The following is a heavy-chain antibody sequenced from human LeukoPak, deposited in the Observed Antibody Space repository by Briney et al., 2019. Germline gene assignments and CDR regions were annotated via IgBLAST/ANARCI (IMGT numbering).Heavy chain of an antibody. J-gene: IGHJ2*01. CDR2: IYTSGST. CDR1: GGSISSYY. V-gene: IGHV4-4*07. CDR3: ARQYCSSTSCYKRPGPFDL. D-gene: IGHD2-2*02. Sequence: PSETLSLTCTVSGGSISSYYWSWIRQPAGKGLEWIGRIYTSGSTNYNPSLKSRVTISVDTSKNQFSLKLSSVTAADTAVYYCARQYCSSTSCYKRPGPFDLWGRGTLVTVSS.